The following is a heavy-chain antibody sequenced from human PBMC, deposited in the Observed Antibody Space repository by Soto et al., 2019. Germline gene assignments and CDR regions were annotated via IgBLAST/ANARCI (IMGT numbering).Heavy chain of an antibody. J-gene: IGHJ6*02. CDR1: GYTFTAYH. Sequence: QVQLLQSGAEVKEPGDSVRVSCEGSGYTFTAYHIHWVRQAPGHGLEWMGWINPKFGDTTYAQDFQGRVSMTRDMSISTVYMELSRLTSDDTAIYYCARNMDYYYGRGSGNGHGVWGQGTTVTVFS. CDR3: ARNMDYYYGRGSGNGHGV. CDR2: INPKFGDT. D-gene: IGHD3-10*02. V-gene: IGHV1-2*02.